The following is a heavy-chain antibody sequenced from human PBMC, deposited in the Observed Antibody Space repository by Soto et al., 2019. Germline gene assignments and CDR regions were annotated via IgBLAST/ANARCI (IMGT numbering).Heavy chain of an antibody. Sequence: EVQLLESGGGLVQPGGSLRLSCVVSGFTFGSYAMSWVRQAPEKGPEWVAILCGNGLTTYYADSVKGRFTISGDKSKSTLFLQMNSLRAGDTGVYYCAKALSPSLNFVYSMDVWGRGTSVTVSS. J-gene: IGHJ6*03. CDR1: GFTFGSYA. CDR3: AKALSPSLNFVYSMDV. D-gene: IGHD2-2*01. CDR2: LCGNGLTT. V-gene: IGHV3-23*01.